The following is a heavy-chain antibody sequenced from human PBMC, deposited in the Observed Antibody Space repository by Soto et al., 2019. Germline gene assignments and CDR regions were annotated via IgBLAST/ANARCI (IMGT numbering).Heavy chain of an antibody. Sequence: EVQLMESGGNLVQPGGSLRLSCAASGFTFGGFGMYWVRQAPGKGLEFVSAVDSSGTYTYYADSVKGRFTISRDNSKNTLYVQMGSLRTEDMAIYSCARSLVGIGQKWLDPWGQGTLVTVSS. CDR1: GFTFGGFG. CDR2: VDSSGTYT. J-gene: IGHJ5*02. CDR3: ARSLVGIGQKWLDP. D-gene: IGHD2-21*01. V-gene: IGHV3-64*07.